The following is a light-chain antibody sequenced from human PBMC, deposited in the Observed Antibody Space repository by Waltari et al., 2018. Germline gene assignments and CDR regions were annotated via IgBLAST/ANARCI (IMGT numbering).Light chain of an antibody. J-gene: IGLJ2*01. CDR2: EVT. CDR3: CSYTTSHTVV. CDR1: SRDVGDYNY. V-gene: IGLV2-14*01. Sequence: QSALTQPASVSGSPGQSSTISCTGTSRDVGDYNYVFCYQQHPGKVPNLMIFEVTNRPSGVPILFSGSKSGTTASLTISGLQAEDESDYYCCSYTTSHTVVFGGGTKLPVL.